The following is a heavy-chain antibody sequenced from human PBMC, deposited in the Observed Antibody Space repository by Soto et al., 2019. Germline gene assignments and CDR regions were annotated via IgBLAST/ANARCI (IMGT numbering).Heavy chain of an antibody. V-gene: IGHV1-8*01. CDR2: MNPNSGNT. D-gene: IGHD4-17*01. CDR1: GYTFTSYD. Sequence: ASVKVSCKASGYTFTSYDINWVRQATGQGLEWMGWMNPNSGNTGYAQKFQGRVTMTRNTSISTAYMELSSLRSEDTAMYYCARGEYGDYANWFDPWGQGTLVTVSS. CDR3: ARGEYGDYANWFDP. J-gene: IGHJ5*02.